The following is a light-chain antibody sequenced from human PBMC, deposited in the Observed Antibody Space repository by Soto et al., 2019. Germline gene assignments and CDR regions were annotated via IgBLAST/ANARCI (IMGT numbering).Light chain of an antibody. V-gene: IGKV3-15*01. Sequence: EILMTQSPDTLSVSPGDTASLSFRASQSLGGNLAWYQQKPGQAPRLLIFRASSRATGVPARFSASGSGTEFTLTISGLQSEDFAVYYCQQYSNWPPWTFGPGTKVDIK. CDR2: RAS. CDR1: QSLGGN. CDR3: QQYSNWPPWT. J-gene: IGKJ1*01.